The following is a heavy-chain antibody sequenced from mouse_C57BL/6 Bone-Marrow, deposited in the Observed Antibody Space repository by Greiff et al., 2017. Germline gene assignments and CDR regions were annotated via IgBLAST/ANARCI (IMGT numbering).Heavy chain of an antibody. CDR3: ARSGPVGRSFDY. Sequence: QVQLQQPGAELVTPGASVKMSCKASGYTFTRYWITWVKQRPGPGLEWIGDIYPTSGRTNYNEKFKSKAILTVDTSSNTAYIELSSLTSEDSAVFNWARSGPVGRSFDYWGQGTTLTVSS. CDR1: GYTFTRYW. D-gene: IGHD4-1*01. V-gene: IGHV1-55*01. CDR2: IYPTSGRT. J-gene: IGHJ2*01.